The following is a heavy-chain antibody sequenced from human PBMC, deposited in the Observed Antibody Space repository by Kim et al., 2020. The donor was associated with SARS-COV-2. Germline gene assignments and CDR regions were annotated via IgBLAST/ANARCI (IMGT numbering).Heavy chain of an antibody. Sequence: KSRVTISVDTSKNPFSLKLSSVTAADTAVYYCARTQSVLLWFGESSPFDYWGQGTLVTVSS. V-gene: IGHV4-39*01. CDR3: ARTQSVLLWFGESSPFDY. D-gene: IGHD3-10*01. J-gene: IGHJ4*02.